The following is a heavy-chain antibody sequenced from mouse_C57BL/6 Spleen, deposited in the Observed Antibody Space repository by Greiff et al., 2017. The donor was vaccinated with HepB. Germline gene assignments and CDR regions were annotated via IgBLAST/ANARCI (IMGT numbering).Heavy chain of an antibody. CDR2: IDPETGGT. J-gene: IGHJ2*01. Sequence: VQLQQSGAELVRPGASVTLSCKASGYTFTDYEMHWVKQTPVHGLEWIGAIDPETGGTAYNQKFKGKAILTADKSSSTAYMELRSLTSEDSAVYYCTRSEAPLLPPFDYWGQGTTLTVSS. D-gene: IGHD2-10*01. V-gene: IGHV1-15*01. CDR1: GYTFTDYE. CDR3: TRSEAPLLPPFDY.